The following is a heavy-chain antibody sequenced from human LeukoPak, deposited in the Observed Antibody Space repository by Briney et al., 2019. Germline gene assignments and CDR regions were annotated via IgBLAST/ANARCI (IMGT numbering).Heavy chain of an antibody. D-gene: IGHD2-15*01. CDR3: AGVGVVSSQTFDY. CDR2: TYYRSKWYN. Sequence: SQTLSLNCAISGDSVSSNSGAWNWIRQSPSRGLEWLGRTYYRSKWYNDYAVSVKGRLTINPDTSKNQFSLQLNSVTPEDTAVYYCAGVGVVSSQTFDYWGQGALVTVSS. J-gene: IGHJ4*02. V-gene: IGHV6-1*01. CDR1: GDSVSSNSGA.